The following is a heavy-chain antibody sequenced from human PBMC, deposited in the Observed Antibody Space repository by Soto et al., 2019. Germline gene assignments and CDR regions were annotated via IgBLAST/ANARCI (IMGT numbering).Heavy chain of an antibody. V-gene: IGHV3-23*01. J-gene: IGHJ6*02. CDR2: ISGSGGST. CDR1: GSTFSSYA. D-gene: IGHD3-10*01. CDR3: AREVNHYYYYGMDV. Sequence: GSLTLSCGASGSTFSSYAMSWVRQAPGKGLEWVSAISGSGGSTYYADSVKGRFTISRDNSKNTLYLQMNGLRAEDTAVYYCAREVNHYYYYGMDVWGQRTTVTVSS.